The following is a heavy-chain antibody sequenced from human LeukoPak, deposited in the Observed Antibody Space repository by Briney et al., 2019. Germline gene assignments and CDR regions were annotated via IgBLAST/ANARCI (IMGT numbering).Heavy chain of an antibody. Sequence: QPGGTLRLSCAASGFTFSSYGMSWVRQAPGKGLEWVSAISGSGGSTYHADSVKGRFTISRDNGKNSLDLQMNSLRADDTAVYYCARDTLGEGEDANYAVYYFDYWGQGTVVTVSS. CDR1: GFTFSSYG. D-gene: IGHD4/OR15-4a*01. CDR3: ARDTLGEGEDANYAVYYFDY. V-gene: IGHV3-23*01. CDR2: ISGSGGST. J-gene: IGHJ4*02.